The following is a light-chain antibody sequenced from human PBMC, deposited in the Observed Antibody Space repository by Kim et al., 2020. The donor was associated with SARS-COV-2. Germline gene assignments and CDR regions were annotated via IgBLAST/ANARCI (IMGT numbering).Light chain of an antibody. Sequence: SPGERATISCRASQSVSSSYLAWYQQKPGQAPRLLIYGASSRATGIPDRFSGSGSGTDFTLTISRLEPEDFAVYYCQQYGSSPLAFGQGTKVDIK. CDR1: QSVSSSY. J-gene: IGKJ1*01. CDR3: QQYGSSPLA. CDR2: GAS. V-gene: IGKV3-20*01.